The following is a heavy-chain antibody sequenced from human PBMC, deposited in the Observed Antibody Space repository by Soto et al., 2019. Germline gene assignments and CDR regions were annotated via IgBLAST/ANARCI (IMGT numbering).Heavy chain of an antibody. D-gene: IGHD6-13*01. J-gene: IGHJ5*02. Sequence: QVQLVQSGAEVKKPGASVKVSCKASGYTFTSYGISWVRQAPGQGLKWMGWISAYNGNTNYAQKLQGRVTMTTDTSTSTAYMELRSLRSDDTAVYYCARNLRIPNWQQTEFDPWGQGTLVTVSS. CDR1: GYTFTSYG. CDR2: ISAYNGNT. CDR3: ARNLRIPNWQQTEFDP. V-gene: IGHV1-18*04.